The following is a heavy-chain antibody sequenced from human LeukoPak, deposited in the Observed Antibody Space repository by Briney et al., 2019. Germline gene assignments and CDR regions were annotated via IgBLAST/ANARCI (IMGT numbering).Heavy chain of an antibody. CDR2: ISSRGTTI. V-gene: IGHV3-48*03. CDR3: ARTAAGERFDS. CDR1: GFPFSGYE. Sequence: GGSLRLSCAASGFPFSGYEMNWVRQAPEKGLEWVSYISSRGTTIYYAESVKGRFIISRDNAKNSLYLQMNSLRAEDTALYYCARTAAGERFDSWGQGAWSPSPQ. J-gene: IGHJ5*01. D-gene: IGHD6-25*01.